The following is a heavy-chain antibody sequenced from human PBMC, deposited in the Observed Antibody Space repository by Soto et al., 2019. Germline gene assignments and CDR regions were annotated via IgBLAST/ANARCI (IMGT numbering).Heavy chain of an antibody. D-gene: IGHD3-3*01. Sequence: PGGSLRLSCAVSGFTFSSYWMHWVRQAPGKGLVWVSRINSYGTGTTYTDSVKGRFTISRDNAENTLYLQMNSLRTEDTAVYYCARALDFWSAYFDYWGQGSLVTVSS. CDR3: ARALDFWSAYFDY. CDR2: INSYGTGT. J-gene: IGHJ4*02. V-gene: IGHV3-74*01. CDR1: GFTFSSYW.